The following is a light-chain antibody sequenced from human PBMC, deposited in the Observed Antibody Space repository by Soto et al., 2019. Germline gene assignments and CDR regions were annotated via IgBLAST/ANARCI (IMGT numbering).Light chain of an antibody. CDR3: AAWDDSLNGRV. V-gene: IGLV1-44*01. CDR2: SSN. CDR1: KSNIGSNT. Sequence: QSVLTQPPSASGTPGQRVTISCSGRKSNIGSNTVSWYQQLPGTAPKVLIYSSNQRPSGVPDRFSASKSGTSASLAISGLQSEDEADYYCAAWDDSLNGRVFGGGTKLTVL. J-gene: IGLJ3*02.